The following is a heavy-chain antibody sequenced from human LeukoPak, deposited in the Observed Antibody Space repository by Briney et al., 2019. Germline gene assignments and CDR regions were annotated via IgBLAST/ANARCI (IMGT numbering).Heavy chain of an antibody. J-gene: IGHJ4*02. CDR3: ARDGRYSSSRYFDY. D-gene: IGHD6-6*01. Sequence: GGSLRLSCAASGFTFRSHWMTWVRQASGKGLEWVANISQDGSEKNYADSVKGRFTISRDNAKDSLYLQMNSLRAEDTAVYYCARDGRYSSSRYFDYWGQGTLVTVSS. CDR2: ISQDGSEK. CDR1: GFTFRSHW. V-gene: IGHV3-7*01.